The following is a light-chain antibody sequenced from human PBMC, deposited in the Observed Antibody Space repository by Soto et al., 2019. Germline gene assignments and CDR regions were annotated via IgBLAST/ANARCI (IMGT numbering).Light chain of an antibody. J-gene: IGLJ2*01. V-gene: IGLV1-40*01. Sequence: QSVLTQPPSVSGAPGPRVTISFTGSSSNIGAGYDVHWYQQLPGTAPKLLIYGNSNRPSGVPDRFSGSKSGTSASLAITGLQAEDEADYYCQSYDSSLSAHVVFGGGTKLTVL. CDR3: QSYDSSLSAHVV. CDR1: SSNIGAGYD. CDR2: GNS.